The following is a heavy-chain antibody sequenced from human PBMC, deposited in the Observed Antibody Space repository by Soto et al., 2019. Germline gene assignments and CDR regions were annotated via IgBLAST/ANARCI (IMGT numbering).Heavy chain of an antibody. D-gene: IGHD3-16*01. CDR2: IIPIFGTA. Sequence: SVKVSCKASGGTFSSYAISWVRQAPGQGLEWMGGIIPIFGTANYAQKFQGRVTITADEPTSTAYMELSSLRYEDTAVYYCARGGKRWIQLRYAFDIWGQGTIVTVSS. J-gene: IGHJ3*02. CDR1: GGTFSSYA. CDR3: ARGGKRWIQLRYAFDI. V-gene: IGHV1-69*13.